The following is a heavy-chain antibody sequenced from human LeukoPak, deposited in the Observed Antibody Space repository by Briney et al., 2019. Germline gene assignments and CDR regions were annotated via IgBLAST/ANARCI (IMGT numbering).Heavy chain of an antibody. J-gene: IGHJ4*02. CDR1: GFTFSSYS. D-gene: IGHD2-2*01. V-gene: IGHV3-23*01. CDR2: ISGSGGST. CDR3: AKDPGYQVVYCFDY. Sequence: GGSLRLACAASGFTFSSYSMSWVRQAPGKGLEWVSGISGSGGSTDYADSVKGRFTISRDNSKNTLYLQMNSLRVEDTAVYYCAKDPGYQVVYCFDYWGQGTLVTVSS.